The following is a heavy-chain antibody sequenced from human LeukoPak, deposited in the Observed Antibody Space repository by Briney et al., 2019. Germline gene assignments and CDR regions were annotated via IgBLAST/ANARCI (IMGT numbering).Heavy chain of an antibody. CDR1: GYTLTGYY. CDR2: INPNSGGT. D-gene: IGHD2-8*01. Sequence: GASVKVSCKASGYTLTGYYMHWVRQAPGQGLEGMGGINPNSGGTNYAQKFQGRVTMTRDTSISTAYMELSRLRSDDTAVYYCARDKGYCTNGVCLGSNWFDPWGQGTLVTVSS. J-gene: IGHJ5*02. CDR3: ARDKGYCTNGVCLGSNWFDP. V-gene: IGHV1-2*02.